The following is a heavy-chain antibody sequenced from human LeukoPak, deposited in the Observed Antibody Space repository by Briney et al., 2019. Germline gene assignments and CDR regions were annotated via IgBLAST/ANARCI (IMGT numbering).Heavy chain of an antibody. CDR3: ASGGSYDRFDY. J-gene: IGHJ4*02. Sequence: SETLSLTCTVSGGSISSYYWSLIRQPPGKGLEWIGYIYYSGSTNYNPSLKSRVTISVDTSKNQFSLKLSSVTAADTAVYYCASGGSYDRFDYWGQGTLVTVSS. CDR1: GGSISSYY. D-gene: IGHD1-26*01. CDR2: IYYSGST. V-gene: IGHV4-59*01.